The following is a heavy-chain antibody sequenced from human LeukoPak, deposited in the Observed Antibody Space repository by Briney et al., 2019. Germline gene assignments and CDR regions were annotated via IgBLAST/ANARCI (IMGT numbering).Heavy chain of an antibody. CDR1: GFTFSSYW. J-gene: IGHJ4*02. D-gene: IGHD3-10*01. CDR3: ARDYYGSGSYFPYYFDY. V-gene: IGHV3-7*01. Sequence: GGSLRLSCAASGFTFSSYWMSWVRQAPGKGLEWVANIKQDGSEKYYVDSVKGRFTISRDNAKNSLYLQMKSLRAEDTAVYYCARDYYGSGSYFPYYFDYWGQGTLVTVSS. CDR2: IKQDGSEK.